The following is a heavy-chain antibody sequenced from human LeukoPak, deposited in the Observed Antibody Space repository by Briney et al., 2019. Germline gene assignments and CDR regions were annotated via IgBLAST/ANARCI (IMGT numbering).Heavy chain of an antibody. D-gene: IGHD3-10*01. V-gene: IGHV1-58*01. Sequence: SVKVSCKASGFTFTSSAVQWVRQARGQGLEWIGWIVVGSGNTNYAQKFQERVTITRDMSTSTAYMELSSLRSEDTAVYYCAADLYYGSGNTEYYFDYWGQGTLVTVSS. CDR1: GFTFTSSA. J-gene: IGHJ4*02. CDR2: IVVGSGNT. CDR3: AADLYYGSGNTEYYFDY.